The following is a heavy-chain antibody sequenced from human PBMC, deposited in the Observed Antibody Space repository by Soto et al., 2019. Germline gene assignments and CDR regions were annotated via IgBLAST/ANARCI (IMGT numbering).Heavy chain of an antibody. CDR3: ARGRDGYTNSDAFDI. V-gene: IGHV1-69*13. J-gene: IGHJ3*02. CDR1: GGTFSSYA. D-gene: IGHD5-12*01. CDR2: IIPIFGTA. Sequence: SVKVSCKASGGTFSSYAISWVRQAPGQGLEWMGGIIPIFGTANYAQKFQGRVTITADESTSTAYMELSSLRSEDTAVYYCARGRDGYTNSDAFDIWGQGTMVTVSS.